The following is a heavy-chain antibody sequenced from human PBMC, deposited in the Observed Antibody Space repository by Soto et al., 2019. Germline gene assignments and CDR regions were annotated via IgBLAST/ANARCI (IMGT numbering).Heavy chain of an antibody. CDR2: ISSSSSSYI. J-gene: IGHJ6*02. Sequence: GGSLRLSCAASGFTFSSYSMNWVRQAPGKGLEWVSSISSSSSSYIYYADSVKGRFTISRDNAKNSLYLQMNSLRAEDTAVYYCARTLIAVAGIRTEYYYYYGMDVWGQGTTVTV. D-gene: IGHD6-19*01. V-gene: IGHV3-21*01. CDR3: ARTLIAVAGIRTEYYYYYGMDV. CDR1: GFTFSSYS.